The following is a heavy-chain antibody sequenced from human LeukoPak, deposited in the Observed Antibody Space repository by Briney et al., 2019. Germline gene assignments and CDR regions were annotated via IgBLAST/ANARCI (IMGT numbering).Heavy chain of an antibody. V-gene: IGHV4-34*01. CDR1: GGSFSGYY. Sequence: PSETLSLTCAVYGGSFSGYYWSWIRQPPGKGLEWIGEINHSGSTNYNPSLKSRVTISVDTSKNQFSLKLSSVTAADTAVYYCAAEFIGGIVGANKDYWGQGTLVTVSS. CDR3: AAEFIGGIVGANKDY. D-gene: IGHD1-26*01. J-gene: IGHJ4*02. CDR2: INHSGST.